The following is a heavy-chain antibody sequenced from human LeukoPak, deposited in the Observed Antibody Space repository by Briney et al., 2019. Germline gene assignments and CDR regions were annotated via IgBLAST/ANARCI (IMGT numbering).Heavy chain of an antibody. J-gene: IGHJ4*02. Sequence: GGSLRLSCAASGFTFSSYSMTWVRQAPGKGLEWVSSISSSSSYIYYADSVKGRFTISRDNAKNSLYLQMNSLRAEDTAVYYCARDRPYYDFWSGYYDFWGQGTLVTVSS. CDR2: ISSSSSYI. CDR1: GFTFSSYS. V-gene: IGHV3-21*01. D-gene: IGHD3-3*01. CDR3: ARDRPYYDFWSGYYDF.